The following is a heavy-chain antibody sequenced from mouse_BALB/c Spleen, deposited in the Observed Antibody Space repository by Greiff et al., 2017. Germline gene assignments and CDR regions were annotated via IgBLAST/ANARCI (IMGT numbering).Heavy chain of an antibody. Sequence: EVKVEESGGGLVQPGGSRKLSCAASGFTFSRFGMHWVRQAPEKGLEWVAYIRSGSSTIYYADTVKGRFTISRDNPKNTLFLQMTSLRSEDTAMYYCARKALNDYDDWFAYWGQGTLVTVSA. V-gene: IGHV5-17*02. CDR2: IRSGSSTI. D-gene: IGHD2-4*01. CDR1: GFTFSRFG. J-gene: IGHJ3*01. CDR3: ARKALNDYDDWFAY.